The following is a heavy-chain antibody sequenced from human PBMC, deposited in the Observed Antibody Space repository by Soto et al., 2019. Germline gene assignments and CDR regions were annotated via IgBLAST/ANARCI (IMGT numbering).Heavy chain of an antibody. CDR3: ARDLTPGYCSVGSCSSPPPWLEVDY. V-gene: IGHV1-46*01. D-gene: IGHD2-15*01. CDR1: GYTFTSYY. CDR2: INPSGGST. Sequence: GASVKVSCKASGYTFTSYYMHWVRQAPGQGLEWMGIINPSGGSTSYAQKSQGRVTMTRDTSTSTVYMELSSLRSEDTAVYYCARDLTPGYCSVGSCSSPPPWLEVDYWGQGTLVTVSS. J-gene: IGHJ4*02.